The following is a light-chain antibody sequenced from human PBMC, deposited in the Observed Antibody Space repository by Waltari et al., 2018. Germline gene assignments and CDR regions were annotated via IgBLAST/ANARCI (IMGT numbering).Light chain of an antibody. V-gene: IGKV1-5*03. CDR1: QSLSNW. J-gene: IGKJ4*01. Sequence: DLQMTQSPSTLSASVGNRGTITCRASQSLSNWLAWYQQKPGKAPKLLIYKASTLESGVPSRFSGSGSGTEFTLTISSLQPDDFATYYCQQYNSYSLLTFGGGTKVEIK. CDR3: QQYNSYSLLT. CDR2: KAS.